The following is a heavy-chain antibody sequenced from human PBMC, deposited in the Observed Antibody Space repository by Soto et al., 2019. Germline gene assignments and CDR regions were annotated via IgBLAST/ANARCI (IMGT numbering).Heavy chain of an antibody. CDR3: ARGGMVLDYYYGMDV. D-gene: IGHD2-8*01. Sequence: ASVKVSCKASGYTFTGYYMHWVRQAPGQGLEWMGWINPNSGGTNYAQKFQGRVTMTRDTSISTAYMELSRLRSDDAAVYYCARGGMVLDYYYGMDVRGQGTTVTVSS. CDR1: GYTFTGYY. V-gene: IGHV1-2*02. CDR2: INPNSGGT. J-gene: IGHJ6*02.